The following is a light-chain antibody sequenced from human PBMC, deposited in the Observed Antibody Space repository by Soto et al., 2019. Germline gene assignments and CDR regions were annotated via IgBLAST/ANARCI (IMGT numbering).Light chain of an antibody. Sequence: QSVLTQQPSVSGAPGQRVAISCTGSSSNIGAGYDVHWYQQLPGTAPELLIYGNNNRPSGVPDRFSGSKSGTSASLAITGLQAEDEADYYCQSYDNTLSWVFGTGTKVTVL. CDR2: GNN. V-gene: IGLV1-40*01. CDR1: SSNIGAGYD. J-gene: IGLJ1*01. CDR3: QSYDNTLSWV.